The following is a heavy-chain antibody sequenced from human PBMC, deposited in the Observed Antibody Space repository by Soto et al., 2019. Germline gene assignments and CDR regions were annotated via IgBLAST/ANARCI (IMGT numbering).Heavy chain of an antibody. Sequence: EVQLVESGGGLVKPGGSLRLSCAASGFTFSSYSMNWVRQAPGKGLEWVSSISSSSSYISYADSVKGRFTISRDNAKNSLYLQMNSLRAEDTAVFYCARGAGVEFDFWGQGTLVTVSS. J-gene: IGHJ4*02. CDR3: ARGAGVEFDF. V-gene: IGHV3-21*01. CDR1: GFTFSSYS. D-gene: IGHD3-10*01. CDR2: ISSSSSYI.